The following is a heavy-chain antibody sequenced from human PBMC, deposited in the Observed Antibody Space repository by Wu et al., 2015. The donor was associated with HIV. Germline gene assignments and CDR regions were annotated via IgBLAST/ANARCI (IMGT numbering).Heavy chain of an antibody. Sequence: QIHLVQSGPEVKKPGASMKLSCKTSGYDFDNYGIIWVRQAPGQGLEWMGWISDYNRNKKYGEKFRDRIMMNIDTITDTAYMELRSLRVDDTAVYYCARGLYYAESGFFDYWGQGTPVIVSS. D-gene: IGHD3-3*01. CDR1: GYDFDNYG. CDR2: ISDYNRNK. J-gene: IGHJ4*02. CDR3: ARGLYYAESGFFDY. V-gene: IGHV1-18*01.